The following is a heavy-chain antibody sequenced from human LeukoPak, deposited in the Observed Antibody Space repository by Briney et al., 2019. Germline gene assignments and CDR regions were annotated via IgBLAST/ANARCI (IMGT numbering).Heavy chain of an antibody. D-gene: IGHD3-22*01. V-gene: IGHV3-33*06. J-gene: IGHJ5*02. CDR3: AKAKRPYYYDSSGPPSP. CDR2: IWYDGSNK. CDR1: GFTFSSYD. Sequence: GGSLRLSCAASGFTFSSYDMHWVRQAPGKGLEWVAVIWYDGSNKYYADSVKGRFTISRDNSKNTLYLQMNSLRAEDTAVYYCAKAKRPYYYDSSGPPSPWGQGTLVTVSS.